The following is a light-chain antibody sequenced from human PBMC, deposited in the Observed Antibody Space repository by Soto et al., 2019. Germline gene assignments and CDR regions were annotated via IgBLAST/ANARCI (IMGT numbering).Light chain of an antibody. CDR2: GAS. CDR3: QQYNRYSGM. V-gene: IGKV1-5*01. J-gene: IGKJ1*01. Sequence: DIQITQSPLTLSASIGDRVTITCRASQSINNWLAWYQQKPGKPPKLLLYGASSRDSGVPPRFSGSGSGTEFTLTISSLQPADFATYYCQQYNRYSGMFGQGTKVEVK. CDR1: QSINNW.